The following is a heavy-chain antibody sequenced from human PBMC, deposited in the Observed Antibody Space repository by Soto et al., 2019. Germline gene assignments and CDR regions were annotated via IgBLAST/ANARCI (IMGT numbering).Heavy chain of an antibody. CDR1: GYTFTSYD. CDR3: ARGPFPQTYYDYFGGSYRYTYFNY. J-gene: IGHJ4*02. Sequence: ASVKVSCKASGYTFTSYDINWVRQATGQGLEWMGWMNPNSGNTGYAQKFQGRVTMTRNTSISTAYMELSSLRSEDTAVYYCARGPFPQTYYDYFGGSYRYTYFNYWGKGTLVPVPP. V-gene: IGHV1-8*01. D-gene: IGHD3-16*02. CDR2: MNPNSGNT.